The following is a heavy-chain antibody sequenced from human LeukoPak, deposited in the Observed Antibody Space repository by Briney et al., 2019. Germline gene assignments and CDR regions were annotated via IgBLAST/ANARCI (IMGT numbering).Heavy chain of an antibody. Sequence: PSETLSLTCTVSGGSISSYYWSWIRQSPGKGLEWIGYVYYSGSTNFNPSLKSRVTISVDTSKNQFSLKLSSVTAADTAVYYCARASSGWYNWFDPWGQGTLVTVSS. CDR1: GGSISSYY. D-gene: IGHD6-19*01. V-gene: IGHV4-59*01. J-gene: IGHJ5*02. CDR2: VYYSGST. CDR3: ARASSGWYNWFDP.